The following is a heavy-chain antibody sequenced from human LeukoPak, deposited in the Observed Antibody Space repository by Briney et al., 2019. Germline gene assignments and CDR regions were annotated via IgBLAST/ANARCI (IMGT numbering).Heavy chain of an antibody. CDR3: ARERIRSGQRFSDS. J-gene: IGHJ4*02. V-gene: IGHV3-74*01. CDR2: INSDGSGT. Sequence: GGSLRLSCAASGFTFSSYWMHWVRQTPGKGLMWVSRINSDGSGTSHADSVKGRFTISRDNARNTLYLQMNSLRAEDTAVYYCARERIRSGQRFSDSRGRGTLVTVSS. D-gene: IGHD3-3*01. CDR1: GFTFSSYW.